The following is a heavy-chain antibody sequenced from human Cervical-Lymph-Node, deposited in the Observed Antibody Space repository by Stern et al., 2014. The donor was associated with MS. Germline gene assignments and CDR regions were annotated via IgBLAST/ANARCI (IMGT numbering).Heavy chain of an antibody. J-gene: IGHJ4*02. D-gene: IGHD6-6*01. CDR2: ISSYSSYT. V-gene: IGHV3-11*06. CDR3: ARHSSSQDNYFDY. CDR1: GFSFSDSY. Sequence: VQLVESGGGLVKPGGSLRLSCAASGFSFSDSYMNWIRQAPGKGLEWISYISSYSSYTSYADSVKGRFTISRDNAKNSLYLQMNSLRAEDTAVYYCARHSSSQDNYFDYWGQGTLVTVSS.